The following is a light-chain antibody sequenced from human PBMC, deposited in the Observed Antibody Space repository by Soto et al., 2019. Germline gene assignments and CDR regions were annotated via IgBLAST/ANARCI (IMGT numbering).Light chain of an antibody. Sequence: DIQMTRSPSSVSASVGDTVTITCRASESISSWLAWYQQKPGTVPKLLIYAASSLQSGVPSRFSGSGAGTEFTLTITSLQPEDFGTYYCQQGDSFPITFGQGTRLEIK. CDR3: QQGDSFPIT. V-gene: IGKV1-12*01. J-gene: IGKJ5*01. CDR1: ESISSW. CDR2: AAS.